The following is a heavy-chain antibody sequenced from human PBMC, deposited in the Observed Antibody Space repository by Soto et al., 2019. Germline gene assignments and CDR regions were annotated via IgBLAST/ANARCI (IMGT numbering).Heavy chain of an antibody. CDR1: GYSFTDYH. Sequence: ASVKVSCKASGYSFTDYHIHWVRQAPGQGLEWLGRINPKSGGTSTAQKFQGWVTMTTDTSISTASMELTRLTSDDTAIYYCARGDSTDCSNGVCSFFYNHDMDVWGQGTTVTVPS. CDR3: ARGDSTDCSNGVCSFFYNHDMDV. D-gene: IGHD2-8*01. J-gene: IGHJ6*02. CDR2: INPKSGGT. V-gene: IGHV1-2*04.